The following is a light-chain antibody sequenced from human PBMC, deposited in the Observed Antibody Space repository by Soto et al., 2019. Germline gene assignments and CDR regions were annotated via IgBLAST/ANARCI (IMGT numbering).Light chain of an antibody. J-gene: IGLJ1*01. CDR1: SSDVGGYNH. V-gene: IGLV2-14*03. CDR2: DVS. CDR3: SSYTTSNTRQIV. Sequence: QSVLTQPASGSGSPGHSITISCTGTSSDVGGYNHVSWYQHHPGKAPKLMIFDVSNRPSGVSNRFSGSKSGNTASLTISGLQPEDEADYYCSSYTTSNTRQIVFGTGTKVTVL.